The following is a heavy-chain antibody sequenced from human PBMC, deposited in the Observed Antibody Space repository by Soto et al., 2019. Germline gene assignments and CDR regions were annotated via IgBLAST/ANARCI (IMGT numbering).Heavy chain of an antibody. V-gene: IGHV3-48*03. J-gene: IGHJ5*01. D-gene: IGHD3-10*01. CDR3: SRYGTRGDC. CDR2: ISSSGLTT. CDR1: GFNFRLYE. Sequence: GSLRLSCQASGFNFRLYEMHWVRKAPGKGLEWVSYISSSGLTTYYADFAEGRFTTSRDNAKDSLYLHLNSLRVGDTAVYYCSRYGTRGDCWGLGTQVTVSS.